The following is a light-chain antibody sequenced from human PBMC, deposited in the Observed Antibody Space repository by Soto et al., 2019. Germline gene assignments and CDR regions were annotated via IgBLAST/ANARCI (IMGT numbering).Light chain of an antibody. CDR2: DAS. V-gene: IGKV3-15*01. J-gene: IGKJ1*01. Sequence: EIVMTQSPATLSVSPGERATLSCRASQSIGSYLAWYQQKPGQAPRLLIYDASTRATGIPVRFSGSGSGTEFTLTISSLQSEDFGLYYCQQNKDWPGTFGQGTRWIS. CDR3: QQNKDWPGT. CDR1: QSIGSY.